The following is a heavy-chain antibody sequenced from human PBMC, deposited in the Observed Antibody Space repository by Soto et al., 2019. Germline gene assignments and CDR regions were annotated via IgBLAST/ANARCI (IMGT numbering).Heavy chain of an antibody. CDR1: GFTFSSYG. CDR2: IWYDGSNK. Sequence: PGGSLRLSCAASGFTFSSYGMHWVRQAPGKGLEWVAVIWYDGSNKYYADSVKGRFTISRDNSRNTLYLQMNSLRAEDTAVYYCARSRRAARAYYYGMDVWGQGTTVTVSS. J-gene: IGHJ6*02. CDR3: ARSRRAARAYYYGMDV. D-gene: IGHD6-25*01. V-gene: IGHV3-33*01.